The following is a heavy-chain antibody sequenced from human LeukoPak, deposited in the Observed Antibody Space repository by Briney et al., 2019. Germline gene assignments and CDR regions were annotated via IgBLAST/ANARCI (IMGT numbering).Heavy chain of an antibody. CDR3: ARERGYYGSGSYEDY. V-gene: IGHV3-21*01. CDR2: ISSSSSYI. Sequence: TGGSLRLSCAASGFTFSSYSMNWVRQAPGKGLEWVSSISSSSSYIYYADSVKGRFTISRDNAKNSLYLQMNSLRAEDTAVYYCARERGYYGSGSYEDYGGKGTLVTVS. D-gene: IGHD3-10*01. CDR1: GFTFSSYS. J-gene: IGHJ4*02.